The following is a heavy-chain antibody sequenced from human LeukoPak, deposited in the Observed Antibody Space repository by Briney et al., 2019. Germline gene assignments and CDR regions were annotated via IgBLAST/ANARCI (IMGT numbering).Heavy chain of an antibody. V-gene: IGHV4-30-2*06. CDR1: GGSISNDDYY. J-gene: IGHJ4*02. Sequence: SETLSLTCTVSGGSISNDDYYWSWIRQSPGEGLEWIGYIYHSGSTYYNPSLKSRVTISVDRSKNQFSLKLSSVTAADTAVYYCARGEVQLWLFDYWGQGTLVTVSS. D-gene: IGHD5-18*01. CDR2: IYHSGST. CDR3: ARGEVQLWLFDY.